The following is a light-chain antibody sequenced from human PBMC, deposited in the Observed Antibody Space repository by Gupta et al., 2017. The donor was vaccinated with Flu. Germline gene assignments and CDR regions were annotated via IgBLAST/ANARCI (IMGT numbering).Light chain of an antibody. J-gene: IGLJ3*02. V-gene: IGLV7-46*01. CDR1: TGAVTSGHY. CDR3: LLSYGDTRPV. Sequence: QAVVTPEPSLTVSPGGTVTLTCGSSTGAVTSGHYPYWFQQKPGQAPRTLIYVTSNRHPWTPARFSGSILGGKAALTLSGAQPEDEAVYYCLLSYGDTRPVFGGGTKLTVL. CDR2: VTS.